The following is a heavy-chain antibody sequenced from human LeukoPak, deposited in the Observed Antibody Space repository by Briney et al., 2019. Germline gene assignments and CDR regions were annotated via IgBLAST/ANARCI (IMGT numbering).Heavy chain of an antibody. Sequence: ASVKVSCKVSGYTLTELSMHWVRQAPGKGLEWMGGFDPEDGETIYAQKFQGRVTMTTDTSTSTAYMELRSLRSDDTAVYYCARAPAPTYYYDSSGYYYDYWGQGTLVTVSS. CDR3: ARAPAPTYYYDSSGYYYDY. J-gene: IGHJ4*02. V-gene: IGHV1-24*01. D-gene: IGHD3-22*01. CDR1: GYTLTELS. CDR2: FDPEDGET.